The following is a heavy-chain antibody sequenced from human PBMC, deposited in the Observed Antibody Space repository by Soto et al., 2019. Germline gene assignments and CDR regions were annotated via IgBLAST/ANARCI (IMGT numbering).Heavy chain of an antibody. CDR1: GGSISSGVYS. J-gene: IGHJ4*02. CDR2: IYHSGST. Sequence: PSATLSLTCAVSGGSISSGVYSWIWIRQPPGKGLEWIGYIYHSGSTYYNPSLKSRVTISVDRSKNQFSLKLSSVTAADTAVYYCARGLNYGYFDYWGQGTLVTVSS. D-gene: IGHD4-17*01. V-gene: IGHV4-30-2*01. CDR3: ARGLNYGYFDY.